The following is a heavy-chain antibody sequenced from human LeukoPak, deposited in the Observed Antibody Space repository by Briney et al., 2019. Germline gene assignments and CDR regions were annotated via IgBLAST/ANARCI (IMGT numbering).Heavy chain of an antibody. CDR2: IWSDGSKK. Sequence: GRSLRPSCAPSGFTFSNYGMHWVRQAPPKGLAWVAVIWSDGSKKYYADSAKGQFTISRDNSKNPVSLQMNSLRTGDIAVYYCAKDSQRGFDYSNSLEHWGQGTLVTVSS. CDR3: AKDSQRGFDYSNSLEH. V-gene: IGHV3-33*06. CDR1: GFTFSNYG. D-gene: IGHD4-11*01. J-gene: IGHJ4*02.